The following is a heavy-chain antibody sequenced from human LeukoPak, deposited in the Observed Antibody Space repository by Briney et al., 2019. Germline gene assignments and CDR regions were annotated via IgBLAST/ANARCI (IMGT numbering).Heavy chain of an antibody. CDR2: VSASGATP. Sequence: GGSLRLSCAASGFTFSSFAMSWVCQAPGKGLECVSAVSASGATPYYADSVKGRFTISRDNSKNTLFLQINSLRAEDTAVYYCAKKLTVAGTFDCWGQGALVTVSS. CDR3: AKKLTVAGTFDC. J-gene: IGHJ4*02. V-gene: IGHV3-23*01. D-gene: IGHD6-19*01. CDR1: GFTFSSFA.